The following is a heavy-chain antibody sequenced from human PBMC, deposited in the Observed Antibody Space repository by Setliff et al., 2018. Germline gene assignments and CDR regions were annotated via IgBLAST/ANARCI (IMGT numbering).Heavy chain of an antibody. J-gene: IGHJ3*02. D-gene: IGHD5-12*01. Sequence: SETLSLTCTVSGGSISSSSYYWGWIRQPPGKGLEWIGSIYYSGSTYYNPSLKSRVTISVDTSKNQFSLKPSSVTAADTAVYYCASSRGWLQEAVAFDIWGQGTMVTVSS. CDR1: GGSISSSSYY. CDR2: IYYSGST. CDR3: ASSRGWLQEAVAFDI. V-gene: IGHV4-39*01.